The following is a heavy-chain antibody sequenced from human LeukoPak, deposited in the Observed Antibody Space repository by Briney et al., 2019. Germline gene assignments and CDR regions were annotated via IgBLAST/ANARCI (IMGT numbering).Heavy chain of an antibody. CDR3: ARSLLRFTAFDI. V-gene: IGHV4-39*01. D-gene: IGHD3-3*01. Sequence: PSETLSLTCTVSGGSISSSSYYWGWTRQPPGKGLEWIGSIYYSGSTYYNPSLKSRVTISVDTSKNQFSLKLSSVTAADTAVYYCARSLLRFTAFDIWGQGTMVTVSS. CDR1: GGSISSSSYY. CDR2: IYYSGST. J-gene: IGHJ3*02.